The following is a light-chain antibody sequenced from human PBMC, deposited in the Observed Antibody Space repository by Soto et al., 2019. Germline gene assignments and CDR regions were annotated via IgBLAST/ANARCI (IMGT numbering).Light chain of an antibody. CDR3: QQYDSSLFT. Sequence: EIVLTQSPGTLSLSPGERATLSCRASQSVSSSYLAWYQQKPGQAPRLLIYGASSRAPGIPDRFSVSGSGTDFTLTISRLEPEDFAVYYCQQYDSSLFTFGPGTKVNIK. V-gene: IGKV3-20*01. CDR2: GAS. J-gene: IGKJ3*01. CDR1: QSVSSSY.